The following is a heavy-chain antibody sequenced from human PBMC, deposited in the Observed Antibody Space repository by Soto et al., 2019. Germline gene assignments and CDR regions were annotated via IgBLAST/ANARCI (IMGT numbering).Heavy chain of an antibody. V-gene: IGHV1-8*01. CDR3: ARLVYDSSGYRPG. CDR1: GYTFSSYD. CDR2: LNPNSGDT. Sequence: ASVKVYRKASGYTFSSYDINWVRQATGQGLEWMGWLNPNSGDTGYAQKFQGRVTLTRNTSINTAYIELSSLTSEDTAVYYCARLVYDSSGYRPGWGQGTLVTVSS. J-gene: IGHJ4*02. D-gene: IGHD3-22*01.